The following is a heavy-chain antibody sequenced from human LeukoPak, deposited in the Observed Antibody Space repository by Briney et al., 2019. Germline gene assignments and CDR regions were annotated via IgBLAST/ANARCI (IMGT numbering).Heavy chain of an antibody. Sequence: SETLSLTCTVSGGSIISYYWSWIRQPAGKGLEWIGRIYTSGSTNYNPSLKSRVTISVDKSKNQFSLKLSSVTAADTAVYYCARDGVGATSYFDYWGQGTLVTVSS. CDR3: ARDGVGATSYFDY. J-gene: IGHJ4*02. CDR2: IYTSGST. CDR1: GGSIISYY. D-gene: IGHD1-26*01. V-gene: IGHV4-4*07.